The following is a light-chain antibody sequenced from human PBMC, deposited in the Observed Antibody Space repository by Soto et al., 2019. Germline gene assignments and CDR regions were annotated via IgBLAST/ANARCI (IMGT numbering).Light chain of an antibody. CDR3: QQYHNWPA. Sequence: EIVMTQSLATLSVSPGDRATLSCRASQSVFSSLAWYQQKPGQAPRLLIYGAATRATGIPARFSGSGSGTEFTLTISSLQSEDFAVYYCQQYHNWPAFGQGTKVEIK. V-gene: IGKV3-15*01. CDR1: QSVFSS. CDR2: GAA. J-gene: IGKJ1*01.